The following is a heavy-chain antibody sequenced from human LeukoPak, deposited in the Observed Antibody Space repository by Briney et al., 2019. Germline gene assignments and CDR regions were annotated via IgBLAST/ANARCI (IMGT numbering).Heavy chain of an antibody. CDR3: AGSYGGNAVGPFDI. V-gene: IGHV4-34*01. J-gene: IGHJ3*02. CDR2: VSQSGGD. Sequence: SETLSLTCAVSGGSFTGYHWSWIRQTPGKGLEWIGEVSQSGGDSYNPSLKSRVTISIETSKNHFSLKLNSLTAADTAMYYCAGSYGGNAVGPFDIWGQGIMVTVSS. D-gene: IGHD4-23*01. CDR1: GGSFTGYH.